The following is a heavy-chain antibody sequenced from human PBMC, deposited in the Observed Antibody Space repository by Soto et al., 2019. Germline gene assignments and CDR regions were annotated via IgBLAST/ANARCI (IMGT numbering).Heavy chain of an antibody. D-gene: IGHD2-8*01. CDR1: GFSFSSFA. CDR3: AKTRGAMIYAISGYGMDV. Sequence: EVQMLESGGGFIHPGGSLRLSCAASGFSFSSFAMNWVRQAPGKGLEWVSVISGSADSTFYADSVKGRLTISRDNSKRTRYLQINSLRAEDTAVYYCAKTRGAMIYAISGYGMDVWGQGTTVTVSS. J-gene: IGHJ6*02. CDR2: ISGSADST. V-gene: IGHV3-23*01.